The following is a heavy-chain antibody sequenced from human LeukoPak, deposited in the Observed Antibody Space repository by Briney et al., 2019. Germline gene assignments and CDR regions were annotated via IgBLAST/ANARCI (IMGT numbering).Heavy chain of an antibody. Sequence: PGGSLRLSCAASGFTFSSYSMNWVRQAPGKGLEWVSSISSSSSYIYYADSVKGRFTISRDNAKNSLYLQMNSLRAEDTAVYYCARGRFMTTGIPFDYWGQGTLVTVSS. CDR2: ISSSSSYI. CDR3: ARGRFMTTGIPFDY. CDR1: GFTFSSYS. D-gene: IGHD4-17*01. V-gene: IGHV3-21*01. J-gene: IGHJ4*02.